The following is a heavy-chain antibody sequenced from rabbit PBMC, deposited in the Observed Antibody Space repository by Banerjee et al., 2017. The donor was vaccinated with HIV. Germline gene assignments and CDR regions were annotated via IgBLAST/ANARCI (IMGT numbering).Heavy chain of an antibody. Sequence: QSLEESGGDLVQPEGSLTLTCTASAFSFSNKYVMCWVRQAPGKGLEWIACINTSSGNTVYASWAKGRFTISRSTSLNTVDLKMTSLTAADTATYFCAREGASISGYYLWGPGTLVTVS. CDR3: AREGASISGYYL. CDR1: AFSFSNKYV. J-gene: IGHJ6*01. V-gene: IGHV1S43*01. CDR2: INTSSGNT. D-gene: IGHD1-1*01.